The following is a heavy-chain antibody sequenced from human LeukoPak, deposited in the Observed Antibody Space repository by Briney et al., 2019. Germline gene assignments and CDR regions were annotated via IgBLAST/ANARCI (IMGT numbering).Heavy chain of an antibody. D-gene: IGHD2-21*02. V-gene: IGHV3-23*01. J-gene: IGHJ4*02. CDR2: ISGSGDNT. Sequence: GGSLRLSCAASGFTFRRYGMTWVRQAPGKGLEWVSAISGSGDNTYYADSVKGRFTVSRDNSKNTLYVQMKSLRAEDTAVYYCAKDFVVVPGNVNYFDYWGQGTLVTVSS. CDR3: AKDFVVVPGNVNYFDY. CDR1: GFTFRRYG.